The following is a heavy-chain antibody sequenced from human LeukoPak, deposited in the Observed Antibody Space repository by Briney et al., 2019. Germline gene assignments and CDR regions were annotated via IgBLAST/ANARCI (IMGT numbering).Heavy chain of an antibody. CDR2: IKSKNVGGTT. Sequence: PGGSLRLSCAGSGFTFNNAWMNWGRQAPGKGLEWVGRIKSKNVGGTTDYAAPVKGRFTISRADSKNTVYLQMNSLKIEDTAVYYCTSHAAFDPWGQGTLVTVSS. CDR3: TSHAAFDP. V-gene: IGHV3-15*01. CDR1: GFTFNNAW. J-gene: IGHJ5*02.